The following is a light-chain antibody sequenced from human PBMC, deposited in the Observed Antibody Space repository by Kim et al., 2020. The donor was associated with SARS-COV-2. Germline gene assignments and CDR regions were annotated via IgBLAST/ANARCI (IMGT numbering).Light chain of an antibody. CDR3: QAWDSSTGVV. CDR2: QDS. J-gene: IGLJ2*01. CDR1: KSGDKY. Sequence: YELTQPPSVSVSPGQTASITCSGDKSGDKYACWYQQKPGQSPVLVIYQDSKRPSGIPERFSGSNSGNTATLTISGTQAMDEADYYCQAWDSSTGVVFGG. V-gene: IGLV3-1*01.